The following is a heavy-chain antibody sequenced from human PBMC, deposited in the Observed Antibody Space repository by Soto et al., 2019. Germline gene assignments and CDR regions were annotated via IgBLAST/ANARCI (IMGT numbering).Heavy chain of an antibody. CDR3: AAHKHYYDSSGYYYFDY. D-gene: IGHD3-22*01. CDR1: GFTFTSSA. V-gene: IGHV1-58*02. CDR2: IVVGSGNT. J-gene: IGHJ4*02. Sequence: GASVKVSCKASGFTFTSSAMQWVRQARGQRLEWIGWIVVGSGNTNYAQKFQERVTITRDMSTSTAYMELSSLRSEDTAVYYCAAHKHYYDSSGYYYFDYWGQGTLVTVSS.